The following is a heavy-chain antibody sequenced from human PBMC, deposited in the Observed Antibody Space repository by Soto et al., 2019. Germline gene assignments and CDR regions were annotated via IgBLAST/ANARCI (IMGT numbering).Heavy chain of an antibody. CDR2: ISGYGGKR. J-gene: IGHJ4*02. CDR3: ARGWGKYVGVNDF. CDR1: GYTFNTFG. Sequence: IQLLQSAGAVKRPGASVKVSCKASGYTFNTFGVTWVRQAPGEGLEWMGCISGYGGKRDYSRKLQGRITLTADPSTSTSYMELRNLTSDDTAVYYCARGWGKYVGVNDFWGQGTLVTVSS. V-gene: IGHV1-18*01. D-gene: IGHD2-8*01.